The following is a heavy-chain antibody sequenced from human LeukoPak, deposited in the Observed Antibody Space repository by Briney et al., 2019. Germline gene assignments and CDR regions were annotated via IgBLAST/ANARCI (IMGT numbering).Heavy chain of an antibody. CDR3: ARAGISFFDY. J-gene: IGHJ4*02. V-gene: IGHV3-30-3*01. CDR1: GFTFGSYA. D-gene: IGHD1-1*01. CDR2: ISYDGSNK. Sequence: GGSLRLSCAASGFTFGSYAMHWVRQAPGKGLEWVAVISYDGSNKYYADSVKGRFTISRDNSKNTLYLQMNSLRAEDTAVYYCARAGISFFDYWGQGTLVTVSS.